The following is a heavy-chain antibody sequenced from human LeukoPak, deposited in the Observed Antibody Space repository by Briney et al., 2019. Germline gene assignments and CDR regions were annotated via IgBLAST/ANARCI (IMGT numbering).Heavy chain of an antibody. J-gene: IGHJ4*02. Sequence: GGSLRLSCAASGFTFSSYWMSWVRQAPGKGLEWVANIREDGNEKYYADSVKGQFTISRDNAKNSLFLQMDSLRAEDTAVYYCARDIYYDSSGYYGSVYWGQGTLVTVSS. CDR1: GFTFSSYW. D-gene: IGHD3-22*01. V-gene: IGHV3-7*01. CDR3: ARDIYYDSSGYYGSVY. CDR2: IREDGNEK.